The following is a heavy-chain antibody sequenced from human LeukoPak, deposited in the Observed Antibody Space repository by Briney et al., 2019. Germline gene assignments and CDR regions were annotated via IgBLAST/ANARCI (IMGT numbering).Heavy chain of an antibody. D-gene: IGHD6-13*01. CDR1: GFTFSGYG. J-gene: IGHJ5*02. CDR2: ISYDESDK. CDR3: AKGAGWQQLVGWFDP. V-gene: IGHV3-30*18. Sequence: GGSLRLSCAASGFTFSGYGMHWVRQAPGKGLEWVAVISYDESDKYYADFVKGRFTISRDNSKSTLYLQMNSLIVDDTAVYYCAKGAGWQQLVGWFDPWGQGTLVTVSS.